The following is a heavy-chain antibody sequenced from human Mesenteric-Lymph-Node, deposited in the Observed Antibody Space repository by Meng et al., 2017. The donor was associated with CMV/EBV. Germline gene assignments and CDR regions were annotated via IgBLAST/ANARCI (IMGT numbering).Heavy chain of an antibody. J-gene: IGHJ4*02. CDR3: ARIWVDFWRPFDF. Sequence: SETLSLTCTVSGDSINSRSYYWGWVRQPPGKGLEWIGSIFYTGTSYSNPSLKSRVTISVDTSKNHFSLQLTSVTAADTAVYYCARIWVDFWRPFDFWGQGTLVTVSS. CDR2: IFYTGTS. CDR1: GDSINSRSYY. V-gene: IGHV4-39*02. D-gene: IGHD3-3*01.